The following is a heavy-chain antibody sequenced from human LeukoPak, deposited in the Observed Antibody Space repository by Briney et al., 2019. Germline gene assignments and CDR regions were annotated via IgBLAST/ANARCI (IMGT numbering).Heavy chain of an antibody. CDR3: ARDAQQLVRVNWFDP. D-gene: IGHD6-13*01. Sequence: ASVKVSCKASGYTFTSYYMHWVRHAPGQGLEWIGIINPSGGSTSYAQKFQGRVTMTRDTSTSTVYMELSSLRSEDTAVYYCARDAQQLVRVNWFDPWGQGTLVTVSS. J-gene: IGHJ5*02. V-gene: IGHV1-46*01. CDR2: INPSGGST. CDR1: GYTFTSYY.